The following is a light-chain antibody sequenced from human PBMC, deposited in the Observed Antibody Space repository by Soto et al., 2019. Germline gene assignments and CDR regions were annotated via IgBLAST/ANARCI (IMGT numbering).Light chain of an antibody. V-gene: IGKV3-20*01. CDR2: GTS. CDR3: QQYGDSAFT. CDR1: QSLTSNY. J-gene: IGKJ3*01. Sequence: EIVLTQSPGTLSLSLGERATLSCRASQSLTSNYLAWYQQKPGQAPRLLISGTSNRATGIPDRFSGSGSGTDFTLTISRLEPDDFAVYYCQQYGDSAFTFGPGTKVDIK.